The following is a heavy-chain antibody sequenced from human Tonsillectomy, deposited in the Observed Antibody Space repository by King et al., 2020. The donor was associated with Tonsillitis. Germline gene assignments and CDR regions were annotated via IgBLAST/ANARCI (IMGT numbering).Heavy chain of an antibody. Sequence: VQLVESGGALVQPGRSLRLSCAASGFSFDDYAMHWVRPAPGKGLEWVSGISWNSGTIGYADSVKGRFTISRDNAKNFLYLQMNSLRAEDTALYYCTKDPDYYDSSTSWGQGTLVTVSS. V-gene: IGHV3-9*01. CDR3: TKDPDYYDSSTS. D-gene: IGHD3-22*01. CDR2: ISWNSGTI. CDR1: GFSFDDYA. J-gene: IGHJ4*02.